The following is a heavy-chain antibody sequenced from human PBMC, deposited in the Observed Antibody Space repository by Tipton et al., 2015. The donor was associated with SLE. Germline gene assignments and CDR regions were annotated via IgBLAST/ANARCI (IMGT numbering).Heavy chain of an antibody. CDR3: ASGILTGHASFDI. Sequence: TLSLTCSVSGGSISRGSYFWSWIRQPAGKGLEWIGRIYSTGSTDYNPSLKTRVTISVDTSKDQFSLRLSSVTAADTAVYYCASGILTGHASFDIWGPGTEVTVSS. D-gene: IGHD3-9*01. V-gene: IGHV4-61*02. J-gene: IGHJ3*02. CDR2: IYSTGST. CDR1: GGSISRGSYF.